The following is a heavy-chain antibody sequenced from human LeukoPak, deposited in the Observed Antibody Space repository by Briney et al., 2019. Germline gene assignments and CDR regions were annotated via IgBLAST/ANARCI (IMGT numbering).Heavy chain of an antibody. CDR1: GGSISSYY. D-gene: IGHD1-1*01. Sequence: PSETLSLTCTVSGGSISSYYWSWIRQPAGKGLERIGRIYTSGSTNYNPSLKSRVTMSVDTSKNQFSLKPSSVTAADTAVYYCARDVYNWNDGDYYYYMDVWGNGTTVPVSS. CDR2: IYTSGST. CDR3: ARDVYNWNDGDYYYYMDV. V-gene: IGHV4-4*07. J-gene: IGHJ6*03.